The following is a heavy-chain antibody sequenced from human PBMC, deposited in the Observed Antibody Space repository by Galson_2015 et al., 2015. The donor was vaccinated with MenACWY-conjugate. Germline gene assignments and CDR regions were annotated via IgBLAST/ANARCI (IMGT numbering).Heavy chain of an antibody. V-gene: IGHV3-7*03. Sequence: SLRLSCAVSGFTFRNYWMTWVRQAPGKGLEWVASIKKDGSEEYYVDSVKGRFTISRDNTKSSMYLEMNSLRDEDTAVYYCARGHYGMDVWGQGTTVAASS. CDR3: ARGHYGMDV. J-gene: IGHJ6*02. CDR2: IKKDGSEE. CDR1: GFTFRNYW.